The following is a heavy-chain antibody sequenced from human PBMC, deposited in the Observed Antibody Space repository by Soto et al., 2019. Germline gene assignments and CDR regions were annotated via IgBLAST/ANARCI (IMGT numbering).Heavy chain of an antibody. CDR3: AKRLWYYDILTGYYDPTPIDY. D-gene: IGHD3-9*01. V-gene: IGHV3-23*01. J-gene: IGHJ4*02. CDR1: GFTFSSYA. CDR2: ISGSGGST. Sequence: EVQLLESGGGLVQPGGSLRLSCAASGFTFSSYAMSWVRQAPGKGLEWVSAISGSGGSTYYADSVKGRFTISRDNSKNTLYLQMNSPRAEDTAVYYCAKRLWYYDILTGYYDPTPIDYWGQGTLVTVSS.